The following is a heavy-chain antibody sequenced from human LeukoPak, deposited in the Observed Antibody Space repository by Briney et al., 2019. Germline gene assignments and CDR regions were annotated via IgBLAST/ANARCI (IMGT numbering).Heavy chain of an antibody. CDR1: DGSISSGSYY. CDR2: IYTRGAT. D-gene: IGHD2-2*01. V-gene: IGHV4-61*02. CDR3: ARSYCSSTGCYPDAFDI. Sequence: SQTLSLTCTVSDGSISSGSYYWTWIRQPAGKGLEWIGRIYTRGATTYNPSLKSRVTISVDTSKNQFSLKLSSVTAADTAVYYCARSYCSSTGCYPDAFDIWGQGTMVTVSS. J-gene: IGHJ3*02.